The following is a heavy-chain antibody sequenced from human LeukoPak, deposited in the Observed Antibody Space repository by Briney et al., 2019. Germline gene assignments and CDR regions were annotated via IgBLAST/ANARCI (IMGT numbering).Heavy chain of an antibody. V-gene: IGHV1-46*01. CDR3: AREVRKYKLDY. D-gene: IGHD1-14*01. CDR2: INPSGGST. J-gene: IGHJ4*02. Sequence: ASVKVSCKASGYTFTSYDINWVRQATGQGLEWMGIINPSGGSTSYAQKFQGRVTMTRDTSTSTVYMELSSLRSEDTAVYYCAREVRKYKLDYWGQGTLVTVSS. CDR1: GYTFTSYD.